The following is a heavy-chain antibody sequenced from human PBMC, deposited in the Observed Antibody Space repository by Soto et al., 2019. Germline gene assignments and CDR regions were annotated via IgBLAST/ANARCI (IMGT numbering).Heavy chain of an antibody. D-gene: IGHD3-22*01. V-gene: IGHV4-30-4*01. CDR3: ARDPRYYDSSGYYYWVWFDP. CDR2: IYYSGST. CDR1: GGSVSSGDYY. Sequence: PSETLSLTCTVSGGSVSSGDYYWSWIRQPLGKGLEWIGYIYYSGSTYYNPSLKSRVTISVDTSKNQFSLKLSSVTAADTAVYYCARDPRYYDSSGYYYWVWFDPWGQGTLVTVSS. J-gene: IGHJ5*02.